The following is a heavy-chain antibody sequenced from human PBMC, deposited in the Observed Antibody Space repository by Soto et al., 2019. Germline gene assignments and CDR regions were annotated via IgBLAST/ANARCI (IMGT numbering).Heavy chain of an antibody. CDR3: AHTRSLYYGMDV. J-gene: IGHJ6*02. Sequence: QITLKESGPTLVKPTQTLTLTCTFSGFSLSTSGVGVGWIRQPPGKALEWLALIYWDDDKRYSPSLKSRLTIPKDTSKNQVVLTMTNLDPVDTATYYCAHTRSLYYGMDVWGQGTTVTVSS. CDR1: GFSLSTSGVG. CDR2: IYWDDDK. V-gene: IGHV2-5*02.